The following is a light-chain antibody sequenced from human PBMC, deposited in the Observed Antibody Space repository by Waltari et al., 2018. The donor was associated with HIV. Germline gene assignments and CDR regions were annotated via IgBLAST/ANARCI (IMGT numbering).Light chain of an antibody. CDR2: KNF. CDR1: SSHIENDN. Sequence: QSFLTQPPSASGTPGQTVTISCSGSSSHIENDNVYWYQHLPGMTPKLLIYKNFLRPSGVPDRFAASKSGTSASLTISGLRSADEADYYCVGWDSSLSAYVFGAGTKVAVL. CDR3: VGWDSSLSAYV. V-gene: IGLV1-47*01. J-gene: IGLJ1*01.